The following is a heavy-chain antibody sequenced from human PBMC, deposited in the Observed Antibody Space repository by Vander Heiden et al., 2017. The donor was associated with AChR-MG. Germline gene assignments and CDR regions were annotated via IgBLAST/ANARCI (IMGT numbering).Heavy chain of an antibody. J-gene: IGHJ4*02. V-gene: IGHV5-51*01. CDR2: IYPDNSDT. CDR3: TRRKDYYGLGWLDY. CDR1: EFTFANYW. Sequence: EVQLVQSGAEVKKPGESLKISCEGSEFTFANYWIGWVRQMPGKGLEWMGTIYPDNSDTKYSPSFQGQVTISADKSISTAYLQWSSLKASDTAIYYCTRRKDYYGLGWLDYWGQGTLVTVSS. D-gene: IGHD3-10*01.